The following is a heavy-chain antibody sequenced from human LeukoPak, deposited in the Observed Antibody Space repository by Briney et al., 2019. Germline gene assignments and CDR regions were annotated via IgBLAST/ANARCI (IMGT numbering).Heavy chain of an antibody. J-gene: IGHJ4*02. CDR1: GYTLTELS. D-gene: IGHD3-22*01. Sequence: ASVKVSCKVSGYTLTELSMHWVRQAPGKGLEWMGGFDPEGGETIYAQRFQGRVTMTEDTSTDTAYMELSSLRSEDTAVYYCATGRYDSSGYYRYYFDYWGQGTLVTVSS. V-gene: IGHV1-24*01. CDR3: ATGRYDSSGYYRYYFDY. CDR2: FDPEGGET.